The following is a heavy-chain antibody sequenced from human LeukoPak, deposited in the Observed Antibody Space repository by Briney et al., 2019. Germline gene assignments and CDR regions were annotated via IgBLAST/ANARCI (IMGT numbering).Heavy chain of an antibody. CDR3: ARGDDVEAAPYY. CDR2: INPNSGGT. Sequence: ASVKVSCKASGYTFTGYYMHWVRQAPGQGLEWMGWINPNSGGTNYAQKLQGRVTMTTDTSTSTAYMELRSLRSDDTAVYYCARGDDVEAAPYYWGQGTLVTVSS. V-gene: IGHV1-2*02. J-gene: IGHJ4*02. CDR1: GYTFTGYY. D-gene: IGHD1-1*01.